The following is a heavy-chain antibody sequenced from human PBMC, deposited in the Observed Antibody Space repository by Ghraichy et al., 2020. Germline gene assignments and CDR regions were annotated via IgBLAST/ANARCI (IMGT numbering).Heavy chain of an antibody. CDR3: AKDTNRGYYYDSSGYYGPTDAFDI. CDR2: ISGSGGST. Sequence: GSLRLSCAASGFTFISYAMSWVRQAPGKGLEWVSAISGSGGSTYYADSVKGRFTISRDNSKNTLYLQMNSLRAEDTAVYYCAKDTNRGYYYDSSGYYGPTDAFDIWGQGTMVTVSS. J-gene: IGHJ3*02. V-gene: IGHV3-23*01. CDR1: GFTFISYA. D-gene: IGHD3-22*01.